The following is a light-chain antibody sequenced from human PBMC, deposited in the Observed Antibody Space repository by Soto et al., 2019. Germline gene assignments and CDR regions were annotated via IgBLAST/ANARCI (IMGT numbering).Light chain of an antibody. CDR2: KAS. J-gene: IGKJ4*01. V-gene: IGKV1-5*03. CDR3: QQYNTYPLA. CDR1: QSISTW. Sequence: DIQMTQCPSTLSASVGDRVTITCRASQSISTWLAWYQQKPGKAPKLLIYKASSFEGGVPSRFGGSGSGTLFTITISSLHPDDFATYYCQQYNTYPLAFGGGTTVDIK.